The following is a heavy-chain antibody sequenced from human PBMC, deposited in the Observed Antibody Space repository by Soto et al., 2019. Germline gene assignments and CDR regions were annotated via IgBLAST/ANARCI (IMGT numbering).Heavy chain of an antibody. CDR2: INHSGST. CDR1: VGPSVVTT. V-gene: IGHV4-34*01. Sequence: SETRPSPALSMVGPSVVTTGAGSASPQGRGWSGLGEINHSGSTNYNPSLKSRVTISVDTSKNQLSLKLSSVTAADTAVYYCASGSYQNYFDYWGQGTLVTVSS. J-gene: IGHJ4*02. CDR3: ASGSYQNYFDY. D-gene: IGHD1-26*01.